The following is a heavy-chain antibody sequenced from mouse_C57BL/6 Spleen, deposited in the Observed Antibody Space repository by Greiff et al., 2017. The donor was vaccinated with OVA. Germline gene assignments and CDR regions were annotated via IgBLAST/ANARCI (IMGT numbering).Heavy chain of an antibody. D-gene: IGHD4-1*01. CDR2: ISNGGGST. J-gene: IGHJ1*03. V-gene: IGHV5-12*01. CDR1: GFTFSDYY. Sequence: EVKLVESGGGLVQPGGSLKLSCAASGFTFSDYYMYWVRQTPEKRLEWVAYISNGGGSTYYPDTVKGRFTISRDNAKNTLYLQMSRLKSEDTAMYYGSGANWDPLYWYFDVWGTGTTVTVSS. CDR3: SGANWDPLYWYFDV.